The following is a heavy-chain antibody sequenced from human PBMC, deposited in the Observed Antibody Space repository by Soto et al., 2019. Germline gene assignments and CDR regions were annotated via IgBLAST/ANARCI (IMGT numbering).Heavy chain of an antibody. CDR2: ISYDGSNK. CDR1: GFTFSSYA. V-gene: IGHV3-30-3*01. Sequence: PGGSLRLSCAASGFTFSSYAMHWVRQAPGKGLEWVAVISYDGSNKYYADSVKGRFTISRDNSKNTLCLQMNSLRAEDTAVYYCARDGLGYCSGGSCYPNRGFDPWG. D-gene: IGHD2-15*01. J-gene: IGHJ5*02. CDR3: ARDGLGYCSGGSCYPNRGFDP.